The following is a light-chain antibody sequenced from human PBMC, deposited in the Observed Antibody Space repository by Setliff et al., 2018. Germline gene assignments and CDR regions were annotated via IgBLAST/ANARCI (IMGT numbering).Light chain of an antibody. V-gene: IGLV2-14*03. CDR3: TSYASGSTYVV. J-gene: IGLJ2*01. CDR2: EVT. CDR1: NSDVGGYNY. Sequence: QSVLTQPAAVSGSPGQSITISCAGTNSDVGGYNYVSWYQQHPNKAPKLMIYEVTKRPSGVSDRFSGSKSGNTASLTISGLQAGDEADYFCTSYASGSTYVVFGGGTKVTVL.